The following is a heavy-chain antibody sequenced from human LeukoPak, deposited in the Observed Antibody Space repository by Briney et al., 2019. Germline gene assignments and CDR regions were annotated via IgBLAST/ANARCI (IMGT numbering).Heavy chain of an antibody. D-gene: IGHD2/OR15-2a*01. Sequence: SQTLSLTFAISGDSVSSTSAAWNWIRQSPSRGLEWLGGTYFRSQWYSDYAVSVRGRISINADTSKNQFSLQLNSVTPEDTAIYFCARYTYTFYLDYWGQGIVVTVSS. CDR1: GDSVSSTSAA. J-gene: IGHJ4*02. CDR2: TYFRSQWYS. V-gene: IGHV6-1*01. CDR3: ARYTYTFYLDY.